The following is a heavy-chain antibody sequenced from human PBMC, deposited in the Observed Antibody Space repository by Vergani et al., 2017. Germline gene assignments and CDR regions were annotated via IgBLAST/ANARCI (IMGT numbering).Heavy chain of an antibody. D-gene: IGHD1-14*01. CDR1: GVTFNQYG. Sequence: QVQLVESGGGVVQPGRSLRLSCAASGVTFNQYGMHWVRQAPGKGLEWVAVTWYDGNNKQYADSVKGRFTISRDNSKSTMYLKMNSLRDEDTGVYYCARDLRLLYNRFDPWGQGTLVTVSS. CDR2: TWYDGNNK. V-gene: IGHV3-33*01. J-gene: IGHJ5*02. CDR3: ARDLRLLYNRFDP.